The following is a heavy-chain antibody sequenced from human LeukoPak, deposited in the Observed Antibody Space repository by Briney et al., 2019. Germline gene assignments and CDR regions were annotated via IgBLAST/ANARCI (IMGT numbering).Heavy chain of an antibody. V-gene: IGHV3-23*01. D-gene: IGHD1-26*01. CDR3: ARDPYSGSYSDYYYYYMDV. Sequence: GGSLRLSCVGSGFSFSTYGMTWVRQAPGKGLEWVSSVSSSGETTYYADSVKGRFTISRDNSKNTLYLQMNSLRAEDTAVYYCARDPYSGSYSDYYYYYMDVWGEGTTVTVSS. CDR2: VSSSGETT. CDR1: GFSFSTYG. J-gene: IGHJ6*03.